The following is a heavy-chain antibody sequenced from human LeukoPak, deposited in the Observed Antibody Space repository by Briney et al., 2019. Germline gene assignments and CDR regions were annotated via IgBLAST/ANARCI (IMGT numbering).Heavy chain of an antibody. V-gene: IGHV3-20*04. CDR3: ARSNIGWYLLDK. CDR1: GFTSDDYG. CDR2: INWNGRST. D-gene: IGHD6-19*01. Sequence: GGSLRLSCVASGFTSDDYGMSWVRQAPGKGLEWVSRINWNGRSTANADSVKGRFTIFRDNAKNSLYLQMNSLRAEDTALYYCARSNIGWYLLDKWGQGTLVTVSS. J-gene: IGHJ4*02.